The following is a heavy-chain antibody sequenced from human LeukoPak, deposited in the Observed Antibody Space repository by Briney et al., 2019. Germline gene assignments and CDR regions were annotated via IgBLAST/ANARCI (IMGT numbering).Heavy chain of an antibody. CDR3: AKAVYYYDSSGYSPFDY. V-gene: IGHV3-43*01. CDR1: GFTFNTYS. Sequence: GGSLRLSCGASGFTFNTYSMHWVRQAPGKGLEWVSLVNWEGDTTYYADSVRGRFTISRDNAKNSLYLQMNSLRAEDTALYYCAKAVYYYDSSGYSPFDYWGQGTLVTVSS. CDR2: VNWEGDTT. J-gene: IGHJ4*02. D-gene: IGHD3-22*01.